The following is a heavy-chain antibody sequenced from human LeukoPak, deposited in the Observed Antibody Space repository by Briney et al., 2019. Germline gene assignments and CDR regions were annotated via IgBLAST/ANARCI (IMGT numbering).Heavy chain of an antibody. J-gene: IGHJ3*02. Sequence: GASVKVSCKASGYTFTSYAMNWVRQAPGQGLEWMGWINTNTGNPTYAQGFTGRFVFSLDTSVSTAYLQISSLKAEDTAVYYCARDLAYYDILTGYFNDAFDIWGQGTMVTVSS. CDR2: INTNTGNP. CDR3: ARDLAYYDILTGYFNDAFDI. D-gene: IGHD3-9*01. V-gene: IGHV7-4-1*02. CDR1: GYTFTSYA.